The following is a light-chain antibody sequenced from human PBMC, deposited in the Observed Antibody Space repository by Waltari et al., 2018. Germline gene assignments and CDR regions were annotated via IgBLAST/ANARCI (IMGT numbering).Light chain of an antibody. J-gene: IGLJ1*01. Sequence: QSALTQPPSVSGSPGQSVTISCTGTSSNVGTYNRVSWYQQSPGPAPKLIIYEVTNRPSVVPDRFSGSKSGNSASLTISGLQAGDEADYYCCSFTTNTTYLFGTGTRVTVL. V-gene: IGLV2-18*02. CDR2: EVT. CDR1: SSNVGTYNR. CDR3: CSFTTNTTYL.